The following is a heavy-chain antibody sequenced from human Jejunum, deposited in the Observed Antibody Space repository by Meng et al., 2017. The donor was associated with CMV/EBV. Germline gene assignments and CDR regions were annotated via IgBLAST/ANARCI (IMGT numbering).Heavy chain of an antibody. V-gene: IGHV1-2*06. Sequence: FKASEYTFTDYFLHWGRQAPGQGLQWMGRINPNSGVTNYAHNFQGRVAMTRDTSIGAAYMELSRLKSDDTAVYYCARGYYDRFFDYWGQGTLVTVSS. D-gene: IGHD3-22*01. CDR2: INPNSGVT. J-gene: IGHJ4*02. CDR3: ARGYYDRFFDY. CDR1: EYTFTDYF.